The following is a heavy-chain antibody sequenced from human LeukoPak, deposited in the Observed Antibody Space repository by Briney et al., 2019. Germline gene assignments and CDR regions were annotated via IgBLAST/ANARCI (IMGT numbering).Heavy chain of an antibody. V-gene: IGHV4-39*01. D-gene: IGHD3-10*02. CDR3: ARGLHHLFRFDP. CDR2: IYYSGST. CDR1: GGSISSSSYY. J-gene: IGHJ5*02. Sequence: SETLSLTCTVSGGSISSSSYYWGWIRQPPGKGLEWIGSIYYSGSTYYNPSLKSRVTISVDTSKNQFSLKLSSVTAADTAVYYCARGLHHLFRFDPWGQGTLVTVSS.